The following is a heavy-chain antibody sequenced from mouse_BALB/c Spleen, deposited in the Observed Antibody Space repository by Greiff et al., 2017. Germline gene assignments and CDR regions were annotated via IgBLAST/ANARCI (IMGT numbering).Heavy chain of an antibody. CDR3: ARGEGNYGHYFDY. D-gene: IGHD2-1*01. V-gene: IGHV1-14*01. Sequence: EVQLQQSGPELVKPGASVKMSCKASGYTFTSYVMHWVKQKPGQGLEWIGYINPYNDGTKYNEKFKGKATLTSDKSSSTAYMELSSLTSEDSAVYYCARGEGNYGHYFDYWGQGTTLTVSS. CDR1: GYTFTSYV. CDR2: INPYNDGT. J-gene: IGHJ2*01.